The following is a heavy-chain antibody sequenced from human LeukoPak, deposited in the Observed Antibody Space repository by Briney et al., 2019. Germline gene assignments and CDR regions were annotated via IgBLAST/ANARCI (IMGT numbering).Heavy chain of an antibody. CDR1: GFSFTSYY. Sequence: GGSLRLSCTTSGFSFTSYYMSWVRQTPGKGLEWVANIKQDGSEKYYVDSVRGRFTISRDNAKNSLYLQMNSLRAEDTAVYYCAREGGYSSSWYNWFDPWGQGTLVTVSS. J-gene: IGHJ5*02. CDR3: AREGGYSSSWYNWFDP. CDR2: IKQDGSEK. D-gene: IGHD6-13*01. V-gene: IGHV3-7*01.